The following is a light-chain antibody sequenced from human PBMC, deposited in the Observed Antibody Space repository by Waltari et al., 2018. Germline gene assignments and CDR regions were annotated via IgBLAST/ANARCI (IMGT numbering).Light chain of an antibody. Sequence: DIQMTQSPSPLSASVGDRVPITCQASQDISNYLNWYQQKPGKAHKLLIYDASNLETGVPSRFSGSGSGTDFTFTISSLQPEDIATYYCQQYDNLPLTFGGGTKVEIK. V-gene: IGKV1-33*01. J-gene: IGKJ4*01. CDR3: QQYDNLPLT. CDR2: DAS. CDR1: QDISNY.